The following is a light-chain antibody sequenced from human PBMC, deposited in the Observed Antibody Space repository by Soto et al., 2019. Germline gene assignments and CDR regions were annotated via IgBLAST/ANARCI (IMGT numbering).Light chain of an antibody. V-gene: IGLV2-14*03. CDR1: SSDVGGSNF. CDR2: DVA. Sequence: QSALTQPASVSDSPGQSITISCTGTSSDVGGSNFVSWYQQHPGKPPKLIIYDVANRPSGVSNRFSGSKSVSTASLIISRLQTEDEADYYCGSYTTSTPYVFGTGTKGTVL. J-gene: IGLJ1*01. CDR3: GSYTTSTPYV.